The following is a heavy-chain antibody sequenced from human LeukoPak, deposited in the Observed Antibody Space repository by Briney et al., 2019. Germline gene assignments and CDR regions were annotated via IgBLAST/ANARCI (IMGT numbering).Heavy chain of an antibody. J-gene: IGHJ4*02. CDR2: IYHSGST. CDR1: GYSISSGYY. Sequence: SETLSLTCTVSGYSISSGYYWGWIRQPPGKGLEWIGSIYHSGSTYYNPSLKSRVTISVDTSKNQFSLKLRSVTAADTAVYYCARLAHYGGNDYWGQGTLVTVSS. D-gene: IGHD4-23*01. V-gene: IGHV4-38-2*02. CDR3: ARLAHYGGNDY.